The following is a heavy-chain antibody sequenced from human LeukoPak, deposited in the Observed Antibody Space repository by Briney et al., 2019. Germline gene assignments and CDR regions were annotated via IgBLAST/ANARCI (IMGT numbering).Heavy chain of an antibody. V-gene: IGHV1-46*01. CDR3: ARDFTVDGTGGFDY. D-gene: IGHD6-19*01. CDR1: GYTFTDYY. Sequence: ASVKVSCKASGYTFTDYYMHWVRQAPGQGLEWMGIINPRGVSTSYAQRFQGRVTMTGDTSTSTVYMELSSLRSEDTAVYYCARDFTVDGTGGFDYWGQGTLVTVSS. CDR2: INPRGVST. J-gene: IGHJ4*02.